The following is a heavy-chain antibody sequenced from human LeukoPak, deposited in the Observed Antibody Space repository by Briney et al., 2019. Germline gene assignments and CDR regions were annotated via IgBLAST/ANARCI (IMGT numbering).Heavy chain of an antibody. V-gene: IGHV3-23*01. J-gene: IGHJ6*03. CDR2: ISDSGGST. Sequence: GGSLRLSCAASGFTFSSYAMSWVRQAPGKGLEWASAISDSGGSTYYADSVQGRFTISRDNSRNTLYLQMSSLRAEDTAIYYCATFPRNFVAYYYYYMDVWGKGTTVSVSS. CDR3: ATFPRNFVAYYYYYMDV. D-gene: IGHD1-14*01. CDR1: GFTFSSYA.